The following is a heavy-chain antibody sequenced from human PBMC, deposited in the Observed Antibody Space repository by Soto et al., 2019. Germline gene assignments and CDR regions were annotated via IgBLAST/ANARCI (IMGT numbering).Heavy chain of an antibody. V-gene: IGHV1-69*13. CDR2: IIPIFGTA. D-gene: IGHD6-13*01. Sequence: ASVKVSCKASGGTFSSYAISWVRQAPGQGLEWMGGIIPIFGTANYAQKFQGRVTITADESTSTAYMELSSLRSEDTAVYYCASGIAAAGTRSEDYWGQGTLVTVSS. CDR1: GGTFSSYA. J-gene: IGHJ4*02. CDR3: ASGIAAAGTRSEDY.